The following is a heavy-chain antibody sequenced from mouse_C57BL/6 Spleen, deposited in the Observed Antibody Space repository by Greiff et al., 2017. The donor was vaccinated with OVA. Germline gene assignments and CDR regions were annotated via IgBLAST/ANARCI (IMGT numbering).Heavy chain of an antibody. CDR2: IDPSDSET. J-gene: IGHJ1*03. CDR1: GYTFTSYW. Sequence: QVQLQQPGAELVRPGSSVKLSCKASGYTFTSYWMHWVKQRPIQGLEWIGNIDPSDSETHYNQKFKDKATLTVDKSSSTAYMQLSSLTSEDSAVYYGAASYGNSYWYFDVWGTGTTVTVSS. V-gene: IGHV1-52*01. CDR3: AASYGNSYWYFDV. D-gene: IGHD2-1*01.